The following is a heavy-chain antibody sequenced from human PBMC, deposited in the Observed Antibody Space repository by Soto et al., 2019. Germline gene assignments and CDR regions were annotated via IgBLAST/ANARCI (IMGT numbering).Heavy chain of an antibody. CDR2: IYSGGST. J-gene: IGHJ3*01. CDR3: ARGRFYDDSSGLHNDAFDF. V-gene: IGHV3-53*01. D-gene: IGHD3-22*01. CDR1: GFTVSNNF. Sequence: EVQLVESGGGLIQPGGSLRLSCAASGFTVSNNFLSWVRQAPGKGLQWVSLIYSGGSTYYADSGKGRFTISRDNSKNTLYLQMNSLIAEDTAVYYCARGRFYDDSSGLHNDAFDFWGQGTMVTVSS.